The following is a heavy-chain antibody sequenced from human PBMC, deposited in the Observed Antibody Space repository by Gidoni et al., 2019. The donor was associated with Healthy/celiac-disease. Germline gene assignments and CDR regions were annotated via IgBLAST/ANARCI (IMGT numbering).Heavy chain of an antibody. V-gene: IGHV3-21*01. D-gene: IGHD3-10*01. CDR3: ASDLPGELLLKRLGLNKPIDY. Sequence: EVQLVESGGGLVKPGGSLRLSCAASGFTFSSYSMNWVRQAPGKGLEWFSSISSSSSYIYYADSVKGRFTISRDNAKNSLYLQMNSLRAEDTAVYYCASDLPGELLLKRLGLNKPIDYWGQGTLVTVSS. J-gene: IGHJ4*02. CDR1: GFTFSSYS. CDR2: ISSSSSYI.